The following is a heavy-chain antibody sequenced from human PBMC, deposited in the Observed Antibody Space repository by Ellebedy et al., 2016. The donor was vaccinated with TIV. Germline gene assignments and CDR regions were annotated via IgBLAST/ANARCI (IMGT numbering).Heavy chain of an antibody. D-gene: IGHD2-2*01. Sequence: SVKVSCXASGGTFSSYAISWVRQAPGQGLEWMGGIIPIFGTANYAQKFQGRVTITADESTSTAYMELSSLRSEDTAVYYCARAEDIVVVPAAKSNWFDPWGQGTLVTVSS. J-gene: IGHJ5*02. V-gene: IGHV1-69*13. CDR2: IIPIFGTA. CDR1: GGTFSSYA. CDR3: ARAEDIVVVPAAKSNWFDP.